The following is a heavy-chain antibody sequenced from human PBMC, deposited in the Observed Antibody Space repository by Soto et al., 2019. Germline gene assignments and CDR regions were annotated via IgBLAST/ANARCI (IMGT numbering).Heavy chain of an antibody. CDR2: ISANGYNQ. J-gene: IGHJ1*01. V-gene: IGHV3-30*04. CDR1: GFTFSTFA. CDR3: VRDTADYCRSDSCYIPFQH. D-gene: IGHD2-2*01. Sequence: QVQLVESGGGVVQPGRSLRLSCAASGFTFSTFAIHWVRQAPGKGLEWVAAISANGYNQFYGYSVKGRFIISRDNSWNTVDLQVNSFRVEDTCLYCCVRDTADYCRSDSCYIPFQHWGQGTLVTVSS.